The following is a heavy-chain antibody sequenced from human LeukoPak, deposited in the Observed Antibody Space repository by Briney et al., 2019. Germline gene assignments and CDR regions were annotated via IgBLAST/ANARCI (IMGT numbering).Heavy chain of an antibody. CDR2: ISWNSGSI. V-gene: IGHV3-9*01. CDR3: AKDISSHYYDEDYFDY. D-gene: IGHD3-22*01. Sequence: GGSLRLSCAASGFTFDDYAMHWVRHAPGKGLEWVSGISWNSGSIGYADSVKGRFTISRDNAKNSLYLQMNSLRAEDTALYYCAKDISSHYYDEDYFDYWGQGTLVTVSS. J-gene: IGHJ4*02. CDR1: GFTFDDYA.